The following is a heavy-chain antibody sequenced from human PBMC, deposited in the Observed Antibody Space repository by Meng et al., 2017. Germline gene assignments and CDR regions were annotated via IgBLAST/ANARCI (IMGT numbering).Heavy chain of an antibody. Sequence: QVMLVRWGAGVKNRGSSAKVSWKASGRTFSSYAISWARQAPGQGLEWMGGIIPIFGTANYAQKFQGRVTITADKSTSTAYMELSSLRSEDTAVYYCARDDYSNYLPFDYWGQGTLVTVSS. J-gene: IGHJ4*02. CDR3: ARDDYSNYLPFDY. D-gene: IGHD4-11*01. V-gene: IGHV1-69*06. CDR1: GRTFSSYA. CDR2: IIPIFGTA.